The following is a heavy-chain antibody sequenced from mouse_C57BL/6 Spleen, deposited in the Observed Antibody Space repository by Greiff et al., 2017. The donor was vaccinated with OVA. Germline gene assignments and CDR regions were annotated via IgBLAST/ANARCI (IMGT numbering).Heavy chain of an antibody. D-gene: IGHD1-1*01. CDR3: ALYYYGSSYPSLDY. V-gene: IGHV1-63*01. J-gene: IGHJ2*01. CDR2: IYPGGGYT. Sequence: VQLQESGAELVRPGTSVKMSCKASGYTFTNYWIGWAKQRPGHGLEWIGDIYPGGGYTNYNEKFKGKATLTADKSSSAAYMKFSSLTSEDSAIDYCALYYYGSSYPSLDYWGQGTTLTVSS. CDR1: GYTFTNYW.